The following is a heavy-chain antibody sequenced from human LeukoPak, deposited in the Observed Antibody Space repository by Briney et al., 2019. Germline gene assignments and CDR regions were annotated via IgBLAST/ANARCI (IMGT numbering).Heavy chain of an antibody. J-gene: IGHJ3*02. Sequence: PSETLSLTCTVSGGSISSSSYYWGWIRQTPGKGLEWIESFRYSGNTYYNPSLKSRVTISVDTSKSQFSLKLSSVTAADTAVYYCARRNPTYYYGSGSHDAFDIWGQGTMVTVSS. CDR1: GGSISSSSYY. D-gene: IGHD3-10*01. CDR3: ARRNPTYYYGSGSHDAFDI. CDR2: FRYSGNT. V-gene: IGHV4-39*07.